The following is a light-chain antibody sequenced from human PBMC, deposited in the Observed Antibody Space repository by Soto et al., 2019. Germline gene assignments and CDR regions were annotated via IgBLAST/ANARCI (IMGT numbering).Light chain of an antibody. V-gene: IGKV3-15*01. J-gene: IGKJ2*01. CDR3: LQYNTWPYT. Sequence: EVVMTQSPGTLSVSPGEGATLSCRASQSVSVNLAWYQHRPGQAPRPLIYDASTSAIGVPARFSGRGSETEFTLTISGLQSEDFGFYCCLQYNTWPYTFGRGTKLEI. CDR2: DAS. CDR1: QSVSVN.